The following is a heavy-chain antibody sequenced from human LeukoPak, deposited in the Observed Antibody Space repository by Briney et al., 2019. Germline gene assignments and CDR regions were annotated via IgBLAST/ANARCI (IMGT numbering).Heavy chain of an antibody. D-gene: IGHD3-22*01. CDR3: AGDHYDSSGSPLLGIYYYYYGMDV. Sequence: PSETLSLTCTVSGGSISSSSYYWGWIRQPPGKGLEWIGSIYYSGSTYYNPSLKSRVTISVDTSKNQFSLKLSSVTAADTAVYYCAGDHYDSSGSPLLGIYYYYYGMDVWGQGTTVTVSS. J-gene: IGHJ6*02. V-gene: IGHV4-39*07. CDR1: GGSISSSSYY. CDR2: IYYSGST.